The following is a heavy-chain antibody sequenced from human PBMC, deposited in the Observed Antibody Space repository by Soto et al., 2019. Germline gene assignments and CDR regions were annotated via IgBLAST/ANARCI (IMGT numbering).Heavy chain of an antibody. D-gene: IGHD2-2*01. CDR1: GFTLSDYY. Sequence: EVQLVESGGGLVQPGGSLRLSCAASGFTLSDYYMRWARQAPGKGLVWVSRISNDGSNTDYADSVKGRFTISRDNAKNTMHLQMNSLRAEDTAVYYCARVPDCSSSGCYSYFDIWGQGTLVTVSS. V-gene: IGHV3-74*01. CDR2: ISNDGSNT. J-gene: IGHJ4*02. CDR3: ARVPDCSSSGCYSYFDI.